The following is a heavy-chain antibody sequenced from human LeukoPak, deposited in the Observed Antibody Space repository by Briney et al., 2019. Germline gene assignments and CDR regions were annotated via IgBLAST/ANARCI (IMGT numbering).Heavy chain of an antibody. D-gene: IGHD6-13*01. CDR3: ARDPRIDYSSSWYYFDS. Sequence: ASVTVSFKASGYTFTAYSMHWVRQAAGQGLEWMGWINPNSGGTNYAQKFQGRVTMTRATSISTAYMELTRLRSDDTAVYYCARDPRIDYSSSWYYFDSWGQGTLVTVSS. CDR1: GYTFTAYS. V-gene: IGHV1-2*02. J-gene: IGHJ4*02. CDR2: INPNSGGT.